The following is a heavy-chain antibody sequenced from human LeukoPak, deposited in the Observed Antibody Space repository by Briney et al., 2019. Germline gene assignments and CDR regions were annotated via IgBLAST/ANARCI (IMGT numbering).Heavy chain of an antibody. J-gene: IGHJ5*02. CDR3: ARGRYSSGYSWFDP. Sequence: SETLSLTCAVYGGSFSGYYWSWIRQPPGKGLEWIGEINHSGSTNYNPSLKSRVTISVDTSKNQFSLKLSSVTAADTAVYYCARGRYSSGYSWFDPWGQGTLVTVSS. D-gene: IGHD3-22*01. CDR1: GGSFSGYY. CDR2: INHSGST. V-gene: IGHV4-34*01.